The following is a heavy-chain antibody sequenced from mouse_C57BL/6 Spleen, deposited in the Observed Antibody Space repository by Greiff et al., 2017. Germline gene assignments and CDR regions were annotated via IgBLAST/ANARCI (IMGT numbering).Heavy chain of an antibody. Sequence: QVQLQQPGAGLVRPGSSVKLSCKASGYTFTSYWMHWVKQRPIQGLEWIGNIDPSDSETHYNQKFKDKATLTVDKSSSTAYMQLSSLTSEDSAVYYCARSLYGSSYDVWGTGTTVTVSS. CDR2: IDPSDSET. J-gene: IGHJ1*03. CDR3: ARSLYGSSYDV. V-gene: IGHV1-52*01. CDR1: GYTFTSYW. D-gene: IGHD1-1*01.